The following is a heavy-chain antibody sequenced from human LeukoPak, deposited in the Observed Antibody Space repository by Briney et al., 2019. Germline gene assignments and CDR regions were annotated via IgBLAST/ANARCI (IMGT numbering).Heavy chain of an antibody. CDR3: ARGLGSMVRGIGQLSY. CDR1: GYTFTSYD. Sequence: GASVKVSCKASGYTFTSYDISWVRQAPGQGLEWMGWISAYNGNTNYAQKLQGRVTMTTDTSTSTAYMELRSLRSDDTAVYYCARGLGSMVRGIGQLSYWGQGTLVTVSS. CDR2: ISAYNGNT. J-gene: IGHJ4*02. V-gene: IGHV1-18*01. D-gene: IGHD3-10*01.